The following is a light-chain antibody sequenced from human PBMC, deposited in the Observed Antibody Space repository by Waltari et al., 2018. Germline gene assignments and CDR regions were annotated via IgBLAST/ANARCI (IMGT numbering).Light chain of an antibody. CDR2: DVN. CDR1: SSDVGSYDY. CDR3: CSYGGSYYV. Sequence: QSALTQPSSVSGSPGQSVTISCTGTSSDVGSYDYVSLYQQHPGKAPKLMIYDVNKRPSGVPDRFSGSKSGNTASLAISGLQAEDEAEYFCCSYGGSYYVLGTGTEVTVL. V-gene: IGLV2-11*01. J-gene: IGLJ1*01.